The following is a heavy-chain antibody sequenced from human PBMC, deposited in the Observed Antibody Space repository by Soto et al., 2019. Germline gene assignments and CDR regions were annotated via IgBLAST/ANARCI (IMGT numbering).Heavy chain of an antibody. V-gene: IGHV4-30-4*01. CDR3: ARWWFGEFFDY. J-gene: IGHJ4*02. D-gene: IGHD3-10*01. CDR2: IYYRGRT. CDR1: GGSISSGDYY. Sequence: QVQLQESGPGLVKPSQTLSLTCTVSGGSISSGDYYWSWIRQPPGKGLEWSGFIYYRGRTYYNPSVQSQVTISVDTSKNQFSLKLNSVTAADTAVYYCARWWFGEFFDYWGQGTLVTVSS.